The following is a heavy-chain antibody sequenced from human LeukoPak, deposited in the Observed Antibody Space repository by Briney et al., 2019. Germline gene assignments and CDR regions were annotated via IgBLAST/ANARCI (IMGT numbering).Heavy chain of an antibody. Sequence: PGGSLRLSCAASGFTFSSYSMNWVRQAPGKGLKWVSYISSSSSTIYYADSVKGRFTISRDNAKNSLYLQMNSLRDEDTAVYYCAREAPRKAYWFDPWGQGTLVTVSS. V-gene: IGHV3-48*02. CDR1: GFTFSSYS. J-gene: IGHJ5*02. CDR2: ISSSSSTI. CDR3: AREAPRKAYWFDP.